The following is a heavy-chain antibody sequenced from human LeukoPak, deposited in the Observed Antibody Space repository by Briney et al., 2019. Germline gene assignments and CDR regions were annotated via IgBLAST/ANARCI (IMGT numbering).Heavy chain of an antibody. CDR1: GFTFSSYG. D-gene: IGHD4-11*01. Sequence: PGGSLRLSCAASGFTFSSYGMHWVRQAPGEGLEWVAFIRYDGSNKYYADSVKGRFTISRDNSKNTLYLQMNSLRAEDTAVYYCAKPGAYSNYVFYYMDVWGKGTTVTVSS. V-gene: IGHV3-30*02. J-gene: IGHJ6*03. CDR2: IRYDGSNK. CDR3: AKPGAYSNYVFYYMDV.